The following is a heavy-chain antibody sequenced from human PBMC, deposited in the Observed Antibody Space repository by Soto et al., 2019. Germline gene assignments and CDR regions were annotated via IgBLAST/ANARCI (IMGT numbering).Heavy chain of an antibody. CDR3: ARALDFWSGYLSD. CDR2: ISSGGTTI. D-gene: IGHD3-3*01. V-gene: IGHV3-48*03. CDR1: GFTFSSYA. Sequence: HPGGSLRLSCAASGFTFSSYALNWVRQAPGKGLGWVSYISSGGTTIYYADSVKGRFTISRDNAKNSLDLQMNSLRADDTAIYYCARALDFWSGYLSDWGQGTLVTVSS. J-gene: IGHJ4*02.